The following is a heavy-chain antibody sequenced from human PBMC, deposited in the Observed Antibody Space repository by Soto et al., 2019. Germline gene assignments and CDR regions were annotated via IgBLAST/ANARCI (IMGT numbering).Heavy chain of an antibody. V-gene: IGHV1-69*13. CDR3: ARVRFIKVAAGNPFDY. Sequence: SVKVSCKASGGTFSSYAISWVRQAPGQGLEWMGGVIPIFGTANYAQKFQGRVTITADESTSTAYMELSSLRSEDTAVYYCARVRFIKVAAGNPFDYWGQGTLVTVSS. D-gene: IGHD6-13*01. CDR2: VIPIFGTA. J-gene: IGHJ4*02. CDR1: GGTFSSYA.